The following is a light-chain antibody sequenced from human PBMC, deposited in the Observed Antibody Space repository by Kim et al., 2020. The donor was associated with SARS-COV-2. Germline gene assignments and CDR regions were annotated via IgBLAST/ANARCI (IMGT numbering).Light chain of an antibody. CDR1: SLRSYY. Sequence: LGQTVRITCQGDSLRSYYASWYQQKPGQTPVLVIYGKNNRPSGIPDRFSGSSSGNTASLTITGAQAEDEADYYCNSRDSSGHHHYVFGTGTKVTVL. V-gene: IGLV3-19*01. CDR3: NSRDSSGHHHYV. CDR2: GKN. J-gene: IGLJ1*01.